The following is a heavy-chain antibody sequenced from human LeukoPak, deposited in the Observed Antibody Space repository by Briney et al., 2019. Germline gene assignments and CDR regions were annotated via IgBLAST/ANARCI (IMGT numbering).Heavy chain of an antibody. CDR1: GGSFSGYY. J-gene: IGHJ5*02. CDR3: ARVATTGDFWSGYLNWFDP. V-gene: IGHV4-34*01. Sequence: SETLSLTCAVYGGSFSGYYWSWIRQPPGKGLEWIGEINHSGSTNYNPSLKSRVTISVDTSKNQFSLKLSSVTAADTAVYYCARVATTGDFWSGYLNWFDPWSQGTLVTVSS. D-gene: IGHD3-3*01. CDR2: INHSGST.